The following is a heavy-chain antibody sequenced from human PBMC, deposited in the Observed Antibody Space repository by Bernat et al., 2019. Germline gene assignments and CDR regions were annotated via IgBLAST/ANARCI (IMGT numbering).Heavy chain of an antibody. Sequence: QVQLVESGGGVVQPGRSLRLSCAASGFTFSSYGMHWVRQAPGKGLERVAVIWYDGSNKYYAYSVKGRFPISSDNSKTTLYLQMNSLRAEDTAVYYCARGGVGYYGSGRSTATTPDYWGQGTLVTVSS. J-gene: IGHJ4*02. D-gene: IGHD3-10*01. V-gene: IGHV3-33*01. CDR1: GFTFSSYG. CDR2: IWYDGSNK. CDR3: ARGGVGYYGSGRSTATTPDY.